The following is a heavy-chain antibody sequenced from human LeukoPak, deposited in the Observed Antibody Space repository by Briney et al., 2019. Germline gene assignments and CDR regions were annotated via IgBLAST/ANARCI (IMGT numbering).Heavy chain of an antibody. V-gene: IGHV3-21*01. CDR2: ISTSSSYI. CDR3: ARGLAAAAPDFFDY. CDR1: GFTFSSYS. J-gene: IGHJ4*02. Sequence: PGESLRLSCAASGFTFSSYSMNWVRQAPGKGLEWVSSISTSSSYIYYAGSVKGRFTISRDNAKNSLCLQMNSLRVEDTAVYYCARGLAAAAPDFFDYWGQGALVTVSS. D-gene: IGHD6-13*01.